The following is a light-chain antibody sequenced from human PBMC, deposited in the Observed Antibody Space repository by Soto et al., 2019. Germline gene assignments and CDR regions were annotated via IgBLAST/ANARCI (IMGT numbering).Light chain of an antibody. CDR1: SSDIGVYNF. J-gene: IGLJ2*01. Sequence: QSVLTQPASVSGSPGQSITISCTGTSSDIGVYNFVSWYQQHPGRAPKLMIFEVTNRPSGVSDRFSGSKSGSTASLTISGLQAEDEADYYCCSYTTSSTLVFGGGTKLTVL. CDR3: CSYTTSSTLV. V-gene: IGLV2-14*01. CDR2: EVT.